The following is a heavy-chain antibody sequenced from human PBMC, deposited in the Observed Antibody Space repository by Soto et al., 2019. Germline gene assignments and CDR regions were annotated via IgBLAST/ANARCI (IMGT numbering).Heavy chain of an antibody. CDR3: ARGISRGSYYVDY. J-gene: IGHJ4*02. V-gene: IGHV4-4*07. CDR1: GGCISSYY. CDR2: IYTSGST. D-gene: IGHD1-26*01. Sequence: PSETLSLTCTVSGGCISSYYWSWIQQPAGKGLEWIGRIYTSGSTNYNPSLKSRVTMSVETSKNQFSLKLSSVTAADTAVYYCARGISRGSYYVDYWGQGTLVTASS.